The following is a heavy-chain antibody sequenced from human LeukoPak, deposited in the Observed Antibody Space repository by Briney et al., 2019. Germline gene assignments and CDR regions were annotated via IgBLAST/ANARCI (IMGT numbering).Heavy chain of an antibody. D-gene: IGHD6-13*01. J-gene: IGHJ6*03. Sequence: SVKVSCKASVGSFSSYAISWVRQAPGQGLEWMGGIIPIFGTANCAQKFQGRVTITADESTSTAYMEPSSLRSEDTAVYYCAILAAADRRLYYYYYMDVWGKGTTVTVS. CDR1: VGSFSSYA. V-gene: IGHV1-69*13. CDR2: IIPIFGTA. CDR3: AILAAADRRLYYYYYMDV.